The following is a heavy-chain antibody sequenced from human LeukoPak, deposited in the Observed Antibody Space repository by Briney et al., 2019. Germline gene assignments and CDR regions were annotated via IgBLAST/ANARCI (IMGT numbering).Heavy chain of an antibody. CDR2: ISYDGSNK. D-gene: IGHD2-15*01. V-gene: IGHV3-30*18. Sequence: GRSLRLSCAASGFTFSSYGMHWVRQAPGKGLEWVAVISYDGSNKYYADSVKGRFTISRDNSKNTLYLQMNSLRAEDTAVYYCAKAGDIVVVVAAFDYWGQRTLVTVSS. CDR1: GFTFSSYG. CDR3: AKAGDIVVVVAAFDY. J-gene: IGHJ4*02.